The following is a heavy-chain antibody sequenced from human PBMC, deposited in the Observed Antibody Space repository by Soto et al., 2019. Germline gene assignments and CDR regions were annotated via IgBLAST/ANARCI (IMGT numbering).Heavy chain of an antibody. J-gene: IGHJ6*02. V-gene: IGHV3-33*01. Sequence: QVQLVASGGGVVQPGRSLRLSCAASGFTFSSYGMHWVRQAPGKGLEWVAVIWYDGSNKYYADSVKGRFTISRDNSKNTLYLQMNSLRAEDTAVYYCARDVADYYYYYGMDVWGQGTTVTVSS. CDR2: IWYDGSNK. CDR3: ARDVADYYYYYGMDV. D-gene: IGHD6-19*01. CDR1: GFTFSSYG.